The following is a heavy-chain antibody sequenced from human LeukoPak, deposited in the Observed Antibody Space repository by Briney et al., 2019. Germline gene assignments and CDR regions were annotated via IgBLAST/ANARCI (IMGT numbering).Heavy chain of an antibody. D-gene: IGHD2-15*01. Sequence: PGGSLRLSCAASGVIFSSYAMSWVRQAPGKGLEWVSGLTGSGSTYHADSVKGRFTISRDNSKNTLSLQMNSLRAEDTAVYYCAKMKGWRLYDYCMDVWGKGTTVTVSS. V-gene: IGHV3-23*01. CDR2: LTGSGST. CDR1: GVIFSSYA. CDR3: AKMKGWRLYDYCMDV. J-gene: IGHJ6*03.